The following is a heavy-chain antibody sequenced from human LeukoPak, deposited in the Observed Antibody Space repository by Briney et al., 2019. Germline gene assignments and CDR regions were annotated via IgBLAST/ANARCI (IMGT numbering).Heavy chain of an antibody. J-gene: IGHJ4*02. CDR2: IYYSGST. CDR3: ARLIAVAGLYFDY. V-gene: IGHV4-59*08. Sequence: SETLSLTCTVSGGSISSYYWSWIRQPPGKGLEWIGYIYYSGSTNYNPSLKSRVTVSVDTSKNQFSLKLSSVTAADTAVYYCARLIAVAGLYFDYWGQGTLVTVSS. D-gene: IGHD6-19*01. CDR1: GGSISSYY.